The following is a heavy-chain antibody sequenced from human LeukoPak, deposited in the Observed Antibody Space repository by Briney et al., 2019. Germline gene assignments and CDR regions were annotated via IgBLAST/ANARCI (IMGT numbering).Heavy chain of an antibody. CDR3: ARVPGAVPADRSFGDDY. D-gene: IGHD2-2*01. J-gene: IGHJ4*02. CDR1: GYTFTGYY. CDR2: INPNSGGT. Sequence: ASVKVSCKASGYTFTGYYMHWVRQAPGQGLEWMGWINPNSGGTNYAQKFQGRVTMTRDTSISTAYMELSRLRSDDTAVYYCARVPGAVPADRSFGDDYWGQGTLVTVSS. V-gene: IGHV1-2*02.